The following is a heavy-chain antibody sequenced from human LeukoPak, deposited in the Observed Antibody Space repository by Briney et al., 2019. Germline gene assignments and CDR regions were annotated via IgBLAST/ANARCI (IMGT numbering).Heavy chain of an antibody. Sequence: GGSLRLSCAASGFTFSIYAMSWVRQAPGKGLEWVSAISGSGGGTYYADSVKGRFTISRDNSKNTLYLHMNSLRAEDTALYYCAKALGSSGWSPLQHWGQGTLVTVTS. CDR1: GFTFSIYA. D-gene: IGHD6-19*01. CDR3: AKALGSSGWSPLQH. V-gene: IGHV3-23*01. J-gene: IGHJ1*01. CDR2: ISGSGGGT.